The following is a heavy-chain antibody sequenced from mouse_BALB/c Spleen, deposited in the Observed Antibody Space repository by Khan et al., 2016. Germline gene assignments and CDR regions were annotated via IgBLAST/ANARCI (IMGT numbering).Heavy chain of an antibody. Sequence: EVELVEPGGGLVQPGGSLKLSCATSGFTFSDSYMYWVRQTPEKRLEWVAYISNGGARTYYPDTVKGRFTISRDNAKNTLYLQMSRLYSEDTAMSYYARHGNYVSSGFPYWGQGTLVTVSA. CDR1: GFTFSDSY. CDR3: ARHGNYVSSGFPY. V-gene: IGHV5-12*02. D-gene: IGHD1-1*01. J-gene: IGHJ3*01. CDR2: ISNGGART.